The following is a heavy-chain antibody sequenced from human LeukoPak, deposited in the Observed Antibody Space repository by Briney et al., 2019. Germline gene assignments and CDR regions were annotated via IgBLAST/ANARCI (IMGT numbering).Heavy chain of an antibody. D-gene: IGHD3-16*01. J-gene: IGHJ4*02. Sequence: ASVKVSCKASGYTFSSYHIHWVRQAPGQGLEWMGRINPSFNPGVDVTSYAQKFQGRITMTRDISTNTVYMELSSLTSEDTAVYYCARAGEPIAGYYFNSWGRETLAPVPS. V-gene: IGHV1-46*01. CDR3: ARAGEPIAGYYFNS. CDR1: GYTFSSYH. CDR2: INPSFNPGVDVT.